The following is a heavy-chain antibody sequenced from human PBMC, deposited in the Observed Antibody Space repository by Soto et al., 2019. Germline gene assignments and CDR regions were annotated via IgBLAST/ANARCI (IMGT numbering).Heavy chain of an antibody. D-gene: IGHD4-4*01. Sequence: EIQLMQSGGGLVRPGGSLRLSCAASGFSFSSYWMSWVRQAPGKGPEWVANIKEDGGEQHYVDSVKGRFTISRDNTENSLFLQMNNLRAEDSAIYYCAITTSTVSNWFDPWGPGTQVTVSS. CDR3: AITTSTVSNWFDP. V-gene: IGHV3-7*03. CDR2: IKEDGGEQ. CDR1: GFSFSSYW. J-gene: IGHJ5*02.